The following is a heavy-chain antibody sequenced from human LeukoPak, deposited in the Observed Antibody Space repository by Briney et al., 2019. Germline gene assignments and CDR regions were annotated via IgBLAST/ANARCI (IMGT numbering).Heavy chain of an antibody. V-gene: IGHV1-69*01. J-gene: IGHJ4*02. CDR1: GGTFSSYA. CDR3: ARCHPKQQLAYFDY. Sequence: SSVKVSCKASGGTFSSYAISWVRQAPGQGLEWMGGIIPIFGTANYAQKLQGRVTITADESTTTAYMELSSLRSEDTAVYYCARCHPKQQLAYFDYWGQESLVTVSS. D-gene: IGHD6-13*01. CDR2: IIPIFGTA.